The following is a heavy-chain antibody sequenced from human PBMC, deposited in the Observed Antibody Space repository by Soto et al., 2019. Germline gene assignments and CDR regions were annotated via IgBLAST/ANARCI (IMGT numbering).Heavy chain of an antibody. D-gene: IGHD2-2*01. CDR1: GGSISSGDYY. V-gene: IGHV4-30-4*01. Sequence: QVQLQESGPGLVKPSQTLSLTCTVSGGSISSGDYYWSWIRQPPGKGLEWIGYIYYSGSTYYNPSLKSRVTISVDTSKNQFSLKLSSVTAADTTVYYCAREVVPAAMVKAFDIWGQGTMVTVSS. CDR3: AREVVPAAMVKAFDI. CDR2: IYYSGST. J-gene: IGHJ3*02.